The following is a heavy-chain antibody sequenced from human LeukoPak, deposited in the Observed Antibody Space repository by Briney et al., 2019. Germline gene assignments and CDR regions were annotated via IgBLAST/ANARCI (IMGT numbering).Heavy chain of an antibody. V-gene: IGHV3-13*01. CDR2: IGTAGDT. Sequence: PGRSLRLSCAASGFTFSNYDMHWVRQATGKGLEWVSAIGTAGDTYYPGSVKGRFTISRENAKNSLYLQMNSLRAEDTAVYYCARVVDSNRWYNWFDPWGQGTLVTVSS. CDR1: GFTFSNYD. CDR3: ARVVDSNRWYNWFDP. D-gene: IGHD2-15*01. J-gene: IGHJ5*02.